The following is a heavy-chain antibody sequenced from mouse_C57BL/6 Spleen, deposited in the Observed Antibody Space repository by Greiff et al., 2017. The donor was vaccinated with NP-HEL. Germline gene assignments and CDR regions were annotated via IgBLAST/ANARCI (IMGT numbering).Heavy chain of an antibody. CDR1: GFTFSDYG. CDR2: ISSGSSTI. Sequence: EVKLMESGGGLVKPGGSLKLSCAASGFTFSDYGMHWVRQAPEKGLEWVAYISSGSSTIYYADTVKGRFTISRDNAKNTLFLQMTSLRSEDTAMYYCARDYYGEYFDVWGTGTTVTVSS. D-gene: IGHD1-1*01. CDR3: ARDYYGEYFDV. J-gene: IGHJ1*03. V-gene: IGHV5-17*01.